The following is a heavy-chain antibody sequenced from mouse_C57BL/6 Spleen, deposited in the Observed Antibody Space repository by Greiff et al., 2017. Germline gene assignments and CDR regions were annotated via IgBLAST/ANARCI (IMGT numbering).Heavy chain of an antibody. CDR1: GFTFSSYG. CDR3: ARHQRSITTVSIYAMDY. J-gene: IGHJ4*01. Sequence: EVQRVESGGDLVKPGGSLKLSCAASGFTFSSYGMSWVRQTPDKRLEWVATISSGGSYTYYPDSVKGRFTISRDNAKNTLYLQMSSLKSEDTAMYYCARHQRSITTVSIYAMDYWGQGTSGTVSS. CDR2: ISSGGSYT. D-gene: IGHD1-1*01. V-gene: IGHV5-6*01.